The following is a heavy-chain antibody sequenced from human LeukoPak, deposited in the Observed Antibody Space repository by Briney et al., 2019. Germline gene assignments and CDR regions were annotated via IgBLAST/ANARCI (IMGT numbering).Heavy chain of an antibody. J-gene: IGHJ6*02. V-gene: IGHV4-34*01. Sequence: PSETLSLTCTVSGGSISSYYWSWIRQPPGKGLEWIGEINHSGSTNYNPSLKSRVTISVDTSKNQFSLKLSSVTAADTAVYYCARGVVVAAIKHYYGMDVWGQGTTVTVSS. CDR1: GGSISSYY. D-gene: IGHD2-15*01. CDR3: ARGVVVAAIKHYYGMDV. CDR2: INHSGST.